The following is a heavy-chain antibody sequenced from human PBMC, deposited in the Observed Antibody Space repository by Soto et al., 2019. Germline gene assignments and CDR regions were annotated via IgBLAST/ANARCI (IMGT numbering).Heavy chain of an antibody. Sequence: SETLSLTCAASGGSISSGGYSWGWIRQPPGKGLEWIGYIYHSGSTYYNPSLKSRVTISVDRSRNQFSLKLSSVTAADTAVFYFARGIEGWYQGRYYYGMDVWGQGTTVTVSS. CDR2: IYHSGST. CDR3: ARGIEGWYQGRYYYGMDV. J-gene: IGHJ6*02. V-gene: IGHV4-30-2*01. D-gene: IGHD6-19*01. CDR1: GGSISSGGYS.